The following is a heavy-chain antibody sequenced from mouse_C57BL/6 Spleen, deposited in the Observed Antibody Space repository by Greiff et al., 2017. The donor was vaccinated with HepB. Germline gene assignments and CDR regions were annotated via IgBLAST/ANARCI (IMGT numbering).Heavy chain of an antibody. J-gene: IGHJ3*01. CDR1: GYTFTSYW. V-gene: IGHV1-50*01. Sequence: QVQLQQPGAELVKPGASVKLSCKASGYTFTSYWMQWVKQRPGQGLEWIGEIDPSDSYTNYNQKFKGKATLTVDTSSSTAYMQLSSLTSEDSAVYYCAKEGPRGAGFAYWGQGTLVTVSA. CDR2: IDPSDSYT. CDR3: AKEGPRGAGFAY.